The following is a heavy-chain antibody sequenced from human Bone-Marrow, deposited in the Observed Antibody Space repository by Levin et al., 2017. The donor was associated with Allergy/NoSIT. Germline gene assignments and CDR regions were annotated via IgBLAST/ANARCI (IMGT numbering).Heavy chain of an antibody. V-gene: IGHV6-1*01. J-gene: IGHJ4*02. CDR1: GDSVSSTGAA. D-gene: IGHD2/OR15-2a*01. Sequence: SQTLSLTCAISGDSVSSTGAAWNWIRHSPSRGLEWLGRTYYRSRWFNDYAESLKSRLTIRPDTSKNQFSLQLNSVTPEDTAVYYCVRDGEIGISVFDCWGQGTLVTVSP. CDR2: TYYRSRWFN. CDR3: VRDGEIGISVFDC.